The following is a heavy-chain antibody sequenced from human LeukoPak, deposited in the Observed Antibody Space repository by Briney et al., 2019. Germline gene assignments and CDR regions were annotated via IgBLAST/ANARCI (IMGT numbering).Heavy chain of an antibody. V-gene: IGHV4-4*07. J-gene: IGHJ4*02. Sequence: SETLSLTCTVSGGSISSYYWSWIRQPAGKGLEWIGRIYTSGSTNYNPSLKSRVTILVDTSKNQFSLKLTSVTAADTAMYYCARRGGSGRAFDYWGQGILVTVSS. CDR3: ARRGGSGRAFDY. D-gene: IGHD6-19*01. CDR2: IYTSGST. CDR1: GGSISSYY.